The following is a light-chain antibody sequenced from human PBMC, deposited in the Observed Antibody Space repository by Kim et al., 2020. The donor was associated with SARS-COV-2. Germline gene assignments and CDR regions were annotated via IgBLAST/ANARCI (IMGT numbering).Light chain of an antibody. CDR3: QTWGTGIRV. CDR2: LNSDGSH. CDR1: SGHSTYA. J-gene: IGLJ3*02. V-gene: IGLV4-69*01. Sequence: ASVKRTCTLSSGHSTYAIAGHQQQSEKGPRYLMKLNSDGSHTKGDGIPDRFSGSSSGAERYLTISSLQSEDEADYYCQTWGTGIRVFGGGTQLTVL.